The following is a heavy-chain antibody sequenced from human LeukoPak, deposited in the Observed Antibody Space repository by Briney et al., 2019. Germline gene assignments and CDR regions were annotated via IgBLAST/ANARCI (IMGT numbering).Heavy chain of an antibody. CDR1: EFTFSDYY. Sequence: GGSLRLSCAASEFTFSDYYMSWIRQAPGKGLEWVSYISYSGDTIYYADSVKGRFTVSRDNAKNSLYLQMNSLRAEDTAVYYCVKGRSGTLYYFDYWGQGTLVTVSS. J-gene: IGHJ4*02. D-gene: IGHD3-10*01. CDR3: VKGRSGTLYYFDY. V-gene: IGHV3-11*01. CDR2: ISYSGDTI.